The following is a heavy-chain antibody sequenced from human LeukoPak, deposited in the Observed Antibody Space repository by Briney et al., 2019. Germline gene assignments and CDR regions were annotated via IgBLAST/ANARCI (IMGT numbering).Heavy chain of an antibody. J-gene: IGHJ6*02. CDR1: GFTVSSNY. D-gene: IGHD4-17*01. Sequence: GGSLRLSCAAPGFTVSSNYMSWVRQAPGKGLEWVSVIYSGGSTYYADSVKGRFTISRDNSKNTLYLQMNSLRAEDTAVYYCARDLIDYGDYGYYYYGMDVWGQGTTVTVSS. CDR3: ARDLIDYGDYGYYYYGMDV. CDR2: IYSGGST. V-gene: IGHV3-66*01.